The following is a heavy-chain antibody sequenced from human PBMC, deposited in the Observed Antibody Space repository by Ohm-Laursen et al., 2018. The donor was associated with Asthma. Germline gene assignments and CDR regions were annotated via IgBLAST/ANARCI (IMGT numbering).Heavy chain of an antibody. CDR3: ARDGGDSYFDY. D-gene: IGHD2-21*02. CDR1: GDSISSGGYS. J-gene: IGHJ4*02. V-gene: IGHV4-30-2*01. CDR2: IHRSGSS. Sequence: SETLSLTCAVSGDSISSGGYSWAWIRQPPGKGLEWIGYIHRSGSSDYNPSLQSRVTISVDTSKNQFSLKLNSVIAADTAVYYCARDGGDSYFDYWGQGTLVTVSS.